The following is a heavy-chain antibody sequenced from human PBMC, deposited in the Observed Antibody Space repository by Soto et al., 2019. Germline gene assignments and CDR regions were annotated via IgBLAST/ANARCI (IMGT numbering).Heavy chain of an antibody. CDR2: ISNSGST. V-gene: IGHV4-59*08. D-gene: IGHD6-19*01. CDR3: ARHDPGYSSGWYEEGAGYYYYYYGMDV. CDR1: GGSISSYY. J-gene: IGHJ6*02. Sequence: TSETLSLTCTVSGGSISSYYWTWIRQSPGKGLEWIGYISNSGSTSYNPSLKSRVTISVDTSKNQFSLKLSSVTAADTAVYYCARHDPGYSSGWYEEGAGYYYYYYGMDVWGQGTTVTVSS.